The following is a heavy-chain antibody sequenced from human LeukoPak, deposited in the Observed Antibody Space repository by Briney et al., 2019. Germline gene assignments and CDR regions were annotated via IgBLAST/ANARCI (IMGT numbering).Heavy chain of an antibody. J-gene: IGHJ4*02. CDR3: ARGPASPMADRPNFDY. CDR1: SGSMRSSNW. D-gene: IGHD5-24*01. V-gene: IGHV4-4*02. CDR2: ISHRGST. Sequence: SETLSLTCTVSSGSMRSSNWWIWVRQPPGKGLEWIGEISHRGSTNCNPSLKSRVTISIDKSKNQFSLKLTSVTAADTAVYYCARGPASPMADRPNFDYWGQGTLVTVSS.